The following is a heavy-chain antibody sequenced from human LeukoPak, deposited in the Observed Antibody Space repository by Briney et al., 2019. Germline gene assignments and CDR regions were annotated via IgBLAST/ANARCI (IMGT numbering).Heavy chain of an antibody. CDR1: GYSFTSHY. D-gene: IGHD3-10*01. CDR2: ITAYNGNT. V-gene: IGHV1-18*04. J-gene: IGHJ4*02. CDR3: ARGTGQPPFFDY. Sequence: ASVKVSCKASGYSFTSHYMHWVRQAPGQGLEWMGWITAYNGNTNYAQKLQDRVTITTDTSTCTAYMELRSLRSDDTAVYYCARGTGQPPFFDYWGQGTLVTVSS.